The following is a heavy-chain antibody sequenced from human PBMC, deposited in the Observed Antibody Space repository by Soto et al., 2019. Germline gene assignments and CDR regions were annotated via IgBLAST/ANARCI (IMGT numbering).Heavy chain of an antibody. D-gene: IGHD4-17*01. V-gene: IGHV3-11*05. CDR3: ARDRDYGDYSIYFDY. CDR2: ISSSSSYT. Sequence: GGSLRLSCAASGFTFSDYYMSWIRQAPGKGLEWVSYISSSSSYTNYADSVKGRFTISRDNAKNSLYLQMNSLRAEDTAVYYCARDRDYGDYSIYFDYWGQGTLVTVSS. J-gene: IGHJ4*02. CDR1: GFTFSDYY.